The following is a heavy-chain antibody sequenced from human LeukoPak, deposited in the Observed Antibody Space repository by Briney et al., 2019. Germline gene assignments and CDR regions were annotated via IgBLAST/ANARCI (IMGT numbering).Heavy chain of an antibody. D-gene: IGHD3-3*01. V-gene: IGHV1-8*03. Sequence: GASVKVSCKASGYTFTGYDINWVRQATGQGLEWMGWMNPNSGNTGYAQKFQGRVTITRNTSISTAYMELSSLRSEDTAVYYCARAYYDFWSGLFDPRGWFDPWGQGTLVTVSS. J-gene: IGHJ5*02. CDR1: GYTFTGYD. CDR2: MNPNSGNT. CDR3: ARAYYDFWSGLFDPRGWFDP.